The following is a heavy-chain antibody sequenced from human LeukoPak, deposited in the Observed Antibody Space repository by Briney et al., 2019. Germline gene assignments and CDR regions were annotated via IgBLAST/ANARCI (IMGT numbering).Heavy chain of an antibody. D-gene: IGHD6-19*01. J-gene: IGHJ4*02. Sequence: SETLSLTCTVSGGSISGYYWTWIRQPPGKGLEWIGYIYYSGSTKYNPSLKSRVSISVDTSKNQLSLKLSSVTAADTAVYFCARAGIAWSFDYWGQGTLVTVSS. CDR1: GGSISGYY. CDR3: ARAGIAWSFDY. V-gene: IGHV4-59*01. CDR2: IYYSGST.